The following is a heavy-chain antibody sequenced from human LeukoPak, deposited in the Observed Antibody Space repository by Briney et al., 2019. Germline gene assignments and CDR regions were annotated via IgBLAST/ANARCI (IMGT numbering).Heavy chain of an antibody. CDR1: GSIFTSYW. CDR3: ARSNSYSNYYYYYMDV. J-gene: IGHJ6*03. D-gene: IGHD1-26*01. V-gene: IGHV5-51*01. CDR2: IYPGDSDT. Sequence: PGGSLEISGQGSGSIFTSYWVGGVRQLPGKGLEWMGIIYPGDSDTRYSPSCQGQVTISADKSISTAYLQWSSLKASDTAMYYCARSNSYSNYYYYYMDVWGKGTTVTVSS.